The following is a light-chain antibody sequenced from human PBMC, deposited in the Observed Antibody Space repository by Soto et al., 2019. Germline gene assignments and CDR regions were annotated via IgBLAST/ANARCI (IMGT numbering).Light chain of an antibody. V-gene: IGKV1-5*01. Sequence: DIQMTQSPSTLSASVGDRVTITCRASQSISSWLAWYQQKPGKAPKLLIYDASSLESGVPSRFSGSGSGTEFTLTISSLQPDDFATYYCQHYNSDSPSFGQGTKVDVK. CDR3: QHYNSDSPS. CDR2: DAS. CDR1: QSISSW. J-gene: IGKJ1*01.